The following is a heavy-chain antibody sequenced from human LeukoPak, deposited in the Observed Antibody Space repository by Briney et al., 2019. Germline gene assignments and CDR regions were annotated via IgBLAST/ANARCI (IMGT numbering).Heavy chain of an antibody. D-gene: IGHD2-15*01. Sequence: GGSLILSCAASGFTVSSTYMSWVRQAPGKGLEWVSVIYSGGKIYYIDSVKGRFTISRDTSKNTLYLQMNSLRAEDTAVYFCASRHCSGGGCYFAGADPFDYWGQGTLVTVSS. CDR1: GFTVSSTY. V-gene: IGHV3-53*01. CDR3: ASRHCSGGGCYFAGADPFDY. CDR2: IYSGGKI. J-gene: IGHJ4*02.